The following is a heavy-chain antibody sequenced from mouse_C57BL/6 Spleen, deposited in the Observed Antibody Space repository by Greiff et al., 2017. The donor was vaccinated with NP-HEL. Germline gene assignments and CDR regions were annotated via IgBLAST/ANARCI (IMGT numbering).Heavy chain of an antibody. J-gene: IGHJ1*03. CDR2: INPGSGGT. CDR3: ARYYYGSSYWYFDV. D-gene: IGHD1-1*01. CDR1: GYAFTNYL. V-gene: IGHV1-54*01. Sequence: QVQLQQSGAELVRPGTSVKVSCKASGYAFTNYLIEWVKQRPGQGLEWIGVINPGSGGTNYNEKFKGKATLTAAKSSSTAYLQLSSLTSEDSAVYYCARYYYGSSYWYFDVWGTGTTVTVSS.